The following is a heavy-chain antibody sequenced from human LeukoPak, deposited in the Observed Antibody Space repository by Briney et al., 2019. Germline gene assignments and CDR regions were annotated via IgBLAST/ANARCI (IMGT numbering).Heavy chain of an antibody. CDR1: GYTFTSYD. V-gene: IGHV1-8*03. CDR2: MNLNSGNT. Sequence: ASVKVSCKASGYTFTSYDINWVRQATGQGLEWMGWMNLNSGNTGYAQKFQGRVTITRNTSISTAYMELSSLRSEDTAVYYCASVSVVVPAASDAFDIWGQGTMVTVSS. J-gene: IGHJ3*02. D-gene: IGHD2-2*01. CDR3: ASVSVVVPAASDAFDI.